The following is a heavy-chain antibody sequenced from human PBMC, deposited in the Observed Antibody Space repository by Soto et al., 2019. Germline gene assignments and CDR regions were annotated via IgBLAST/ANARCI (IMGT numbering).Heavy chain of an antibody. V-gene: IGHV1-3*01. CDR3: ARDHYDASGYTYFDY. J-gene: IGHJ4*02. CDR2: ISAGKGDT. D-gene: IGHD3-22*01. Sequence: ASVKVSCKASGYTFDVYPIHWVRQAPGQRLEWMGWISAGKGDTKYSQKLQGRMTITRDTSAATAYMELSSLRSEDTATYYCARDHYDASGYTYFDYWGQGTLVTVSS. CDR1: GYTFDVYP.